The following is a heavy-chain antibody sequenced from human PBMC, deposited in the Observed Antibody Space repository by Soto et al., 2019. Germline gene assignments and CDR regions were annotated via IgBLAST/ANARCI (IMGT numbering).Heavy chain of an antibody. D-gene: IGHD1-26*01. V-gene: IGHV3-30*18. Sequence: QVQLVESGGCVVQPGRSLRLSCAASGFTFSSYGMHWFRQAPGKGLEWVAVISYDGSNKYYADSVKGRFTISRDNSKNTLYLQMNSLRAEDTAVYYCAKDMVPGIVGEYYFDYWGQGTLVTVSS. J-gene: IGHJ4*02. CDR1: GFTFSSYG. CDR2: ISYDGSNK. CDR3: AKDMVPGIVGEYYFDY.